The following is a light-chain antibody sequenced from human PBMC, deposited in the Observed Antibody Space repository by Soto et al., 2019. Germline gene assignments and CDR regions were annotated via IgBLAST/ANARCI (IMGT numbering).Light chain of an antibody. CDR3: QAWASSSDHVV. CDR1: NIGSKS. J-gene: IGLJ2*01. Sequence: SYELTQPPSVSVAPGKTARITCGGNNIGSKSVHWYQQKTGQAPVLVIYYDSHRPSGIPERFSGSNSGNTATLTMSRVEAGDEADYYCQAWASSSDHVVFGGGTKLTVL. CDR2: YDS. V-gene: IGLV3-21*04.